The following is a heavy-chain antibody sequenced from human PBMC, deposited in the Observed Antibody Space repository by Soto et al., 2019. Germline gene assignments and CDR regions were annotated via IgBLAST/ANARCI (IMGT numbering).Heavy chain of an antibody. V-gene: IGHV4-30-4*01. CDR3: ARVWVKGQLVTNWYYYYGMDV. D-gene: IGHD6-6*01. J-gene: IGHJ6*04. CDR2: IYYSGST. Sequence: SETLSLTCTVSGGSISSGDYYWSWIRQPPGKGLEWIGYIYYSGSTYYNPSLKSRVTISVDTSKNQFSLKLSSVTAADTAVYYCARVWVKGQLVTNWYYYYGMDVWGKGTTVTVSS. CDR1: GGSISSGDYY.